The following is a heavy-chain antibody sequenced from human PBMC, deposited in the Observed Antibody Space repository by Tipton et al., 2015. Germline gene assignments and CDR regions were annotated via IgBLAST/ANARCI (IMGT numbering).Heavy chain of an antibody. Sequence: SLRLSCAASGFIFSSSAMNWVRQAPGRGLEWVSGISGSGYTTYYADSVKGRFTISRDNSKDTLYLQMSSLRAEDTAVYYCAKVSCGRYFDYWGQGTLVTVSS. CDR2: ISGSGYTT. D-gene: IGHD3-10*01. CDR3: AKVSCGRYFDY. CDR1: GFIFSSSA. J-gene: IGHJ4*02. V-gene: IGHV3-23*01.